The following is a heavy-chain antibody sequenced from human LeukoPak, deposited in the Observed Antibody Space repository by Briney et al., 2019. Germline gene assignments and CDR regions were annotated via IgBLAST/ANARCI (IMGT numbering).Heavy chain of an antibody. CDR1: GFTFSSYA. CDR3: AKSIGAAAGSNFDY. D-gene: IGHD6-13*01. CDR2: ISGSGGST. V-gene: IGHV3-23*01. Sequence: GGSLRLSCAASGFTFSSYAMSWVRQAPGKGLEWVSAISGSGGSTYYADSVKGRFTVSRDNSKNTLCLQMNSLRAEDTAVYYCAKSIGAAAGSNFDYWGQGTLVTVSS. J-gene: IGHJ4*02.